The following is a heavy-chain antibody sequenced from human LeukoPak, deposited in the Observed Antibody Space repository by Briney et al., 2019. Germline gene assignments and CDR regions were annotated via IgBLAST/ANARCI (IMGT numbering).Heavy chain of an antibody. D-gene: IGHD5-18*01. Sequence: GGSLRLSCAASGFTFSGSAMHWVRQASGKGLEWVGRIRSKGNSYATAYAESVKGRFTISRDDSKNTAYLQMNSLKSEDTAVYYCARSTVDTAVVDYWGQGTLVTVSS. CDR3: ARSTVDTAVVDY. CDR2: IRSKGNSYAT. J-gene: IGHJ4*02. CDR1: GFTFSGSA. V-gene: IGHV3-73*01.